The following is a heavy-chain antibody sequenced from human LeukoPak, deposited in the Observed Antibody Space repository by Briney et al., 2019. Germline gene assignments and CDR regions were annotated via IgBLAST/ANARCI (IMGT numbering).Heavy chain of an antibody. CDR3: ARDRGPAAAIFDY. J-gene: IGHJ4*02. D-gene: IGHD2-2*01. Sequence: SETLSLTCSVSGGSISSNYWSWIRQPPGKGLEWIGSIYHSGSTYYNPSLKSRVTISVDTSKNQFSLKLSSVTAADTAVYYCARDRGPAAAIFDYWGQGTLVTVSS. V-gene: IGHV4-38-2*02. CDR2: IYHSGST. CDR1: GGSISSNY.